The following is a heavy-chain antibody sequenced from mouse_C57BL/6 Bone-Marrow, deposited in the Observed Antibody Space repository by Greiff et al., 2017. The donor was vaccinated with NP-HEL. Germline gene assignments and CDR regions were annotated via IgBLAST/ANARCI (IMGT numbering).Heavy chain of an antibody. CDR1: GYAFTNYL. CDR2: INPGSGGT. V-gene: IGHV1-54*01. J-gene: IGHJ3*01. Sequence: VQLQQSGAELVRPGTSVQVSCKASGYAFTNYLIEWVKQRPGHGLEWIGVINPGSGGTNYNEKFKGKATLTADKSSSTAYMQLSSLTSEDSAVYFCERLSPQSWFAYWGQGTLVTVSA. CDR3: ERLSPQSWFAY.